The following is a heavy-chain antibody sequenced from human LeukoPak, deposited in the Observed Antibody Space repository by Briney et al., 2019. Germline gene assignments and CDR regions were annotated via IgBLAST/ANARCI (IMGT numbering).Heavy chain of an antibody. CDR1: GFTFSSYA. D-gene: IGHD4-17*01. J-gene: IGHJ4*02. Sequence: PGGSLRLSCAASGFTFSSYAMSWVRQAPGKGLEWVSAISGSGSTIYYADSVKGRFTISRDNAKNSLYLQMNSLRAEDTAVYYCARASDYGDYGDYWGQGTLVTVSS. V-gene: IGHV3-23*01. CDR2: ISGSGSTI. CDR3: ARASDYGDYGDY.